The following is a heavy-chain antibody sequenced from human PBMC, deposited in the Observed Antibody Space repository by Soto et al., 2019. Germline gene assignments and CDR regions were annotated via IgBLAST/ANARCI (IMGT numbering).Heavy chain of an antibody. Sequence: QVQLVQSGAEVKKPGSSVKVSCKASGGTFSSYTISWVRQAPGQGLEWMGRIIPILGIANYAQKFQGRVTITADKSTSTDYMELSSLRSEDTAVYYCARGVSYDILTGINYYYYGMDVWGQGTTVTVSS. J-gene: IGHJ6*02. CDR1: GGTFSSYT. D-gene: IGHD3-9*01. CDR2: IIPILGIA. CDR3: ARGVSYDILTGINYYYYGMDV. V-gene: IGHV1-69*02.